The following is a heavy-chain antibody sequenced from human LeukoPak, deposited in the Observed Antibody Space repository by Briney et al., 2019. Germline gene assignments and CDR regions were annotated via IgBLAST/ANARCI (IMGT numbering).Heavy chain of an antibody. CDR2: IYHSGST. CDR3: ARLISGSSGYYHYYYYYYYMDV. Sequence: SETLSLTCAVSGYSISSGYYWGWIRRPPGKGLEWIGSIYHSGSTYYNPSLKSRVTIEVDTCKNQFYLKMSSVTAADTAVYYCARLISGSSGYYHYYYYYYYMDVWSKGTTVTVSS. V-gene: IGHV4-38-2*01. D-gene: IGHD3-22*01. J-gene: IGHJ6*03. CDR1: GYSISSGYY.